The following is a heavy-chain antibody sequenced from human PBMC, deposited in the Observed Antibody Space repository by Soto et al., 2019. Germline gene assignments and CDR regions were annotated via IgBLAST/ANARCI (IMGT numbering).Heavy chain of an antibody. CDR3: ARHGGYCSSTSCWGIDY. CDR1: GYSFTSYW. Sequence: GESLKISCNGSGYSFTSYWICWVRQMPWKGLEWMGIIYPGDSDTRYSPSFQGQVTISADKSISTAYLQWSSLKASDTAMYYCARHGGYCSSTSCWGIDYWGQGALVTV. V-gene: IGHV5-51*01. D-gene: IGHD2-2*01. J-gene: IGHJ4*02. CDR2: IYPGDSDT.